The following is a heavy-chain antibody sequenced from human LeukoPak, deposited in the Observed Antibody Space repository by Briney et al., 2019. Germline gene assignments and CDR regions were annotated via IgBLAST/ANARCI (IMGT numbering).Heavy chain of an antibody. J-gene: IGHJ4*02. CDR3: AKDGGWLTDY. CDR1: GFTFSNYG. V-gene: IGHV3-30*02. Sequence: GGSLRLSCAASGFTFSNYGMHWVRQAPGKGLEWVAFIRYDGSNKYYADSVKGRFTISRDNSKNTLYLQMNSLRAEDTAVYYCAKDGGWLTDYWGQGTLVTVSS. CDR2: IRYDGSNK. D-gene: IGHD3-22*01.